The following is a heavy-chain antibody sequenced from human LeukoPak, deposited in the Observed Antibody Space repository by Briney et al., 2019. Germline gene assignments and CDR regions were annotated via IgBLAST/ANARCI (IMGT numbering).Heavy chain of an antibody. Sequence: ASVKVSCKASGYTFTGYYMHWVRQAPGQGLEWMGWINPNSGGTKYAQKFQGRVTMTRDTSISTVYMELSSLRSEDTAVYYCARGGYYEVQGWGQGTLVTVSS. CDR3: ARGGYYEVQG. V-gene: IGHV1-2*02. J-gene: IGHJ4*02. CDR2: INPNSGGT. D-gene: IGHD3-22*01. CDR1: GYTFTGYY.